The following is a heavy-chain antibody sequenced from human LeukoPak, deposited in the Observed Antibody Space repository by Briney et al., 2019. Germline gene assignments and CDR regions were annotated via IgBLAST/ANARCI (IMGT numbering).Heavy chain of an antibody. V-gene: IGHV3-23*01. Sequence: GGSLRLSCAASGFTFSSYAMSWVRQAPGKGLEWVSAISGSGGSTYYADSVKGRFTISRDNSKSTLYLQMNSLRAEDTAVYYCAKGGSSGYYSTNYYYMDVWGKGTTVTVSS. CDR2: ISGSGGST. D-gene: IGHD3-22*01. CDR3: AKGGSSGYYSTNYYYMDV. J-gene: IGHJ6*03. CDR1: GFTFSSYA.